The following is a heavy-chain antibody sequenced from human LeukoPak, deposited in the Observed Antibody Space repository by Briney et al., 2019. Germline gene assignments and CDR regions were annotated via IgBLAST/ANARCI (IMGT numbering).Heavy chain of an antibody. CDR3: AVNGGYGDLR. CDR2: IYHTGST. J-gene: IGHJ4*02. CDR1: GGSISSYY. Sequence: SETLSLTCTVSGGSISSYYWSWIRQPPGKGLKWIGNIYHTGSTWYNPSLKSRVTISLDTSKNQFSLKLSSVTAADTAVYYCAVNGGYGDLRWGQGTLVTVSS. V-gene: IGHV4-59*04. D-gene: IGHD4-17*01.